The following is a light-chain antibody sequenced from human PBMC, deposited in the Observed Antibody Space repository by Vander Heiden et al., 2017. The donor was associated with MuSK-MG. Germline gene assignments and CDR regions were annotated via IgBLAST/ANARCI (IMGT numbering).Light chain of an antibody. V-gene: IGKV2-30*01. J-gene: IGKJ1*01. CDR3: RQGTHWPPA. CDR1: QSLVYSDGNTY. CDR2: KVS. Sequence: DVVMTQSPLSLPVTLGQPASISCRSSQSLVYSDGNTYLNWFQQRPGQSPRRLIYKVSNRDSGVPDRFSGSGSGTDFTLKISRVEAEDVGVYYCRQGTHWPPAFGQGTKVEIK.